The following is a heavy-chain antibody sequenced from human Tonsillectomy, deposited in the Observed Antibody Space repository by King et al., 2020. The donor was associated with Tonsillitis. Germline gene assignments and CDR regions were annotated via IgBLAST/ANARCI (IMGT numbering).Heavy chain of an antibody. Sequence: VQLVESGGGLVKPGGSLRLSCAASGFTFGNAWMHWVRQAPGKGLEWVGRVKIRAHGGTTDYAAPVKGRFTISRDDSKTTLYLQMNDLKTDDTGVYHCTTGGPCQPYYFAYWGQGTLVTVSS. CDR2: VKIRAHGGTT. V-gene: IGHV3-15*01. CDR3: TTGGPCQPYYFAY. CDR1: GFTFGNAW. D-gene: IGHD2-2*01. J-gene: IGHJ4*02.